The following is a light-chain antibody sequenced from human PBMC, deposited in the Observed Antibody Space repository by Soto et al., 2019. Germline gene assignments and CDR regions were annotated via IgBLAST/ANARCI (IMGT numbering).Light chain of an antibody. CDR1: QTISND. J-gene: IGKJ4*01. CDR2: GAS. Sequence: EVVMMQSPATVSVSPGERVTLSCRASQTISNDLAWYQQKPGQAPRLLIYGASTRATGVPARFSGGGSGTEFSLTIISMQSDDFAFYYCQQNNKWPPVTFGGGTKVEIK. V-gene: IGKV3-15*01. CDR3: QQNNKWPPVT.